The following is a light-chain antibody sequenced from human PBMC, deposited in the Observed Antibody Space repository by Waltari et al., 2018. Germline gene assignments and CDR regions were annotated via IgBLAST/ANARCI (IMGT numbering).Light chain of an antibody. CDR1: DSDVGAYDF. Sequence: QSALTQPASVSGSPGQSITISCPGTDSDVGAYDFVSCYQQPPGKAPHLILYEVSNRPSGIATRFSASKSGNTASLTISGLQAEDEADYYSSSYTTSSALGVFGPGTRVTVL. J-gene: IGLJ1*01. V-gene: IGLV2-14*01. CDR3: SSYTTSSALGV. CDR2: EVS.